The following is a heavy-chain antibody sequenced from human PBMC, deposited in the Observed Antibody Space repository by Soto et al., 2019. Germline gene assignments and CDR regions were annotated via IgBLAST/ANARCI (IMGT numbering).Heavy chain of an antibody. J-gene: IGHJ4*02. CDR3: ARDGFITLIVEFAY. CDR2: ISYDGDNK. D-gene: IGHD3-22*01. Sequence: QVQLVESGGGVVQPGRSLRLSCAASGFTINNYAIHWVRQAPGKGLEWVAVISYDGDNKYYADSVKGRFTNSRDNSNNTLYLQMNSLRVEDTAVYYCARDGFITLIVEFAYWGQGTLVTVSS. CDR1: GFTINNYA. V-gene: IGHV3-30-3*01.